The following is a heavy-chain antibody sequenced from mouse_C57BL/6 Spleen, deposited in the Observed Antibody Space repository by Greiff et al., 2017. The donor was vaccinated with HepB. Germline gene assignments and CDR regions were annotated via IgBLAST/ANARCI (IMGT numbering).Heavy chain of an antibody. V-gene: IGHV3-6*01. D-gene: IGHD1-1*01. Sequence: VQLKESGPGLVKPSQSLSLTCSVTGYSITSGYYWNWIRQFPGNKLEWMGYISYDGSNNYNPSLKNRISITRDTSKNQFFLKLNSVTTEDTATYYCARLITTIDWYFDVWGTGTTVTVSS. CDR3: ARLITTIDWYFDV. J-gene: IGHJ1*03. CDR1: GYSITSGYY. CDR2: ISYDGSN.